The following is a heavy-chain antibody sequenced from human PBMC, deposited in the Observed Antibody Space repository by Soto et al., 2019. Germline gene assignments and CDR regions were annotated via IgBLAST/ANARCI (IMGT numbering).Heavy chain of an antibody. Sequence: SVKVSCKASGFTFTSSAMQWVRQARGQCLEWIGWIVVDSGNTNYAQKLQERVTMTTDISTSTAYMELRSLRSDDTAVYYCARDSCGNGYYYHGMDVWGQGTTVTVSS. J-gene: IGHJ6*02. CDR3: ARDSCGNGYYYHGMDV. CDR2: IVVDSGNT. V-gene: IGHV1-58*02. CDR1: GFTFTSSA. D-gene: IGHD2-15*01.